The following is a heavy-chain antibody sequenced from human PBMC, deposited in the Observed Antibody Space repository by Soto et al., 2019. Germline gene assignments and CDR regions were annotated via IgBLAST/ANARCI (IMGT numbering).Heavy chain of an antibody. CDR3: ATEGDSYYFDY. J-gene: IGHJ4*02. CDR1: GFTFSSYA. V-gene: IGHV3-30-3*01. Sequence: GGSLRLSCAASGFTFSSYAMHWVRQAPGKGLEWVAVISYDGSNKYYADSVKGRFTISRDNSKNTLYLQMNSLRAEDTAVYYFATEGDSYYFDYWGQGTLVTVSS. CDR2: ISYDGSNK. D-gene: IGHD2-21*02.